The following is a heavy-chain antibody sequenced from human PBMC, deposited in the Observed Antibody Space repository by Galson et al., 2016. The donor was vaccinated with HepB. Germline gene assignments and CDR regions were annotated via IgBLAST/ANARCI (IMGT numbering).Heavy chain of an antibody. CDR3: AREIEVGGYFDF. J-gene: IGHJ2*01. D-gene: IGHD3-16*01. Sequence: TLSLTCAVSGGSISRGFNSWSWIRQSPGKGLELIGYIFPSGTTYYNPSLKSRVTISMDKSKNQFSLKLSSVTAADTAVYYCAREIEVGGYFDFWGRGTLVTVSS. CDR2: IFPSGTT. V-gene: IGHV4-30-2*06. CDR1: GGSISRGFNS.